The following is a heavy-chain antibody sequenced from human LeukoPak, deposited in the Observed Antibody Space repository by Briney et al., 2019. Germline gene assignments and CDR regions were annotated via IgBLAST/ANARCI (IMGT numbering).Heavy chain of an antibody. J-gene: IGHJ4*02. Sequence: GRSLRLSCAASGFTFDDYAMHWVRQAPGKGLEWVSSISSSSSYIYYADTVKGRFTISRDSAKNSLYLQMNSLRAEDTAVYYCASEPIPPDYWGQGTLVTVSS. CDR2: ISSSSSYI. CDR1: GFTFDDYA. D-gene: IGHD2-2*02. CDR3: ASEPIPPDY. V-gene: IGHV3-21*01.